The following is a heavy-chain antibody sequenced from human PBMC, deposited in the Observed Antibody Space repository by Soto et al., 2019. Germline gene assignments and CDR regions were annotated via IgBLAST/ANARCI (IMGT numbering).Heavy chain of an antibody. CDR2: INSDGSTT. CDR1: GFTFSNSW. Sequence: GGSLRLSCAASGFTFSNSWMHWVRQAPGKGLVWVSRINSDGSTTSYADSVRGRFTISRDNAKNTLYLQMTSLGAGDTAVYYCIRGAAGTVDYWGQGTLVTVSS. D-gene: IGHD6-13*01. J-gene: IGHJ4*02. CDR3: IRGAAGTVDY. V-gene: IGHV3-74*01.